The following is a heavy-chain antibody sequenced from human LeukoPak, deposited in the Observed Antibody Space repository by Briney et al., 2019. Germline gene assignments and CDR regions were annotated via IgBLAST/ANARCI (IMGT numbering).Heavy chain of an antibody. CDR3: ASNIAAASFDF. V-gene: IGHV5-51*01. CDR2: IYPGDSDT. Sequence: GESLKISCEGSGYCFTSYWIGWVRQMPGKDLEWMGIIYPGDSDTRYSPSFQGQVTISADKSISTAYLQWSSLKASDTAMYYCASNIAAASFDFWGQGTLVTVSS. CDR1: GYCFTSYW. D-gene: IGHD6-13*01. J-gene: IGHJ4*02.